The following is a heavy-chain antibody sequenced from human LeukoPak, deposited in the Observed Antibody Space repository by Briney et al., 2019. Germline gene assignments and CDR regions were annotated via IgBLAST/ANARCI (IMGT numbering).Heavy chain of an antibody. CDR3: ASISGSSGDAFDI. V-gene: IGHV1-69*05. CDR1: GGTFSSYA. Sequence: GASVKVSCKASGGTFSSYAISWVRQAPGQGLEWMGGIIPIFGTANYAQKFQGRVTITTDESTSTAYMELSSLRSEDTAVYYCASISGSSGDAFDIWGQGTMVTVSS. CDR2: IIPIFGTA. D-gene: IGHD1-26*01. J-gene: IGHJ3*02.